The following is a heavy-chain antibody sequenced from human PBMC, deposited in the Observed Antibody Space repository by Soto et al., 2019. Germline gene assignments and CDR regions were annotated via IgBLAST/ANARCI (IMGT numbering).Heavy chain of an antibody. V-gene: IGHV3-21*01. CDR1: GFTSSSYS. CDR2: ISSSSSYI. CDR3: ARDRGIAVAPHYFDY. J-gene: IGHJ4*02. D-gene: IGHD6-19*01. Sequence: GGSLRLSCAASGFTSSSYSMNWVRQAPGKGPEWVSSISSSSSYIYYADSVKGRFTISRDNAKNSLYLQMNSLRAEDTAVYYCARDRGIAVAPHYFDYWGQGTLVTVSS.